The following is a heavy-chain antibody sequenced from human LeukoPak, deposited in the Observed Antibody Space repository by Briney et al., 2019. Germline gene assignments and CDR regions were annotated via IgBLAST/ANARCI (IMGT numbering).Heavy chain of an antibody. CDR3: ASCGYSYGFGYFDY. D-gene: IGHD5-18*01. J-gene: IGHJ4*02. Sequence: GASVTVSCKASGYIFTSYYMHWVRQAPGQGREWMGIINPSGGSTSYAQKFQGRVTITREMSTSTVYMELSSLRSEDTAVYYCASCGYSYGFGYFDYWGQGTLVTVSS. CDR2: INPSGGST. CDR1: GYIFTSYY. V-gene: IGHV1-46*01.